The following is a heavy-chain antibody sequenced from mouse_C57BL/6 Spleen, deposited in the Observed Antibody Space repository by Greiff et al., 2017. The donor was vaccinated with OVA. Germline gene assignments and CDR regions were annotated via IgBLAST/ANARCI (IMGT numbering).Heavy chain of an antibody. V-gene: IGHV1-74*01. D-gene: IGHD2-4*01. Sequence: QVQLQQPGAELVKPGASVKVSCKASGYTFTSYWMHWVKQRPGQGLEWIGRIHPSDSDTNYNQKFKGKATLTVDKSSSTAYMQLSSLTSEDSAVYDCAGGLRRGDPSYAMDYWGQGTSVTVSS. CDR2: IHPSDSDT. J-gene: IGHJ4*01. CDR3: AGGLRRGDPSYAMDY. CDR1: GYTFTSYW.